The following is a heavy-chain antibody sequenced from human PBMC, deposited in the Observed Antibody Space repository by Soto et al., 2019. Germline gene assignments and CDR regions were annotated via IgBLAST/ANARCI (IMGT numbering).Heavy chain of an antibody. CDR1: GYTFTSYY. CDR3: AREGSSSSGGAANYYYYYGMDV. J-gene: IGHJ6*02. V-gene: IGHV1-46*01. CDR2: INPSGGST. Sequence: ASVKVSCKASGYTFTSYYMHWVRQAPGQGLEWMGIINPSGGSTSYAQKFQGRVTMTRDTSTSTVYMELSSLRSEDTAVYYCAREGSSSSGGAANYYYYYGMDVWGQGTTVTVSS. D-gene: IGHD6-13*01.